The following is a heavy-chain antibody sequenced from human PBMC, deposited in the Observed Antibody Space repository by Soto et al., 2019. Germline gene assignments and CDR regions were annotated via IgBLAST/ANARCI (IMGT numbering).Heavy chain of an antibody. CDR3: ASMGTPVTGLYYFDY. J-gene: IGHJ4*02. Sequence: SETLSLTCTVSGGSISSGNYYWSWIRQPPGKGLEWIGFISYSGTTHYSASLRSRVSISVDTSKNQFSLDLSSVTAADTAVYYCASMGTPVTGLYYFDYWGQGTPVTVSS. D-gene: IGHD4-17*01. CDR2: ISYSGTT. CDR1: GGSISSGNYY. V-gene: IGHV4-30-4*01.